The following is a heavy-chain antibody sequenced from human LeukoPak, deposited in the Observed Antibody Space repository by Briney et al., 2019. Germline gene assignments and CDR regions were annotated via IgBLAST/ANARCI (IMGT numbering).Heavy chain of an antibody. Sequence: GGSLRLSCAASGFSSSKYFMYWVRQAPEKGLVWVSRIIPDGSTTAYADSVKGRFTISRDNAKSTLFLQMDSLRAEDTAVYYCVAYNWNQPDYWGQGTLVTVSS. J-gene: IGHJ4*02. CDR1: GFSSSKYF. CDR2: IIPDGSTT. V-gene: IGHV3-74*01. CDR3: VAYNWNQPDY. D-gene: IGHD1-20*01.